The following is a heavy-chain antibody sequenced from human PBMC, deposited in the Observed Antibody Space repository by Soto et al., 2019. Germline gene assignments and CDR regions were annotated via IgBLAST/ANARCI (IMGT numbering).Heavy chain of an antibody. CDR1: GGTFSNYI. CDR3: ARGASTIVLVAHPLRGGMDV. CDR2: IIPILDIT. J-gene: IGHJ6*02. D-gene: IGHD3-22*01. Sequence: QVQLVQSGAEVKKPGSSVKVSCKAPGGTFSNYIFSWVRQAPGQGLEWMGRIIPILDITNYAQKFQDRVTITADKSTSPAYMELSSLRSEDTAVYFCARGASTIVLVAHPLRGGMDVWGQGTTVTVSS. V-gene: IGHV1-69*02.